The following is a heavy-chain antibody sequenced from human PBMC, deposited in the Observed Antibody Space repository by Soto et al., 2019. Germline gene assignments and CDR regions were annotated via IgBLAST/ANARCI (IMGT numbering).Heavy chain of an antibody. Sequence: QVQLVESGGGLVKPGQSLSLSCATSGFTFSDYYMAWIRQAPGKGLEWVGYINNGGDIVHYSDSVKGHFRISRDNTKNSLFLQMTRLRAEDTAIYYCARDVSKTTIGVVDSWGQGALVTVSS. CDR1: GFTFSDYY. D-gene: IGHD3-3*01. V-gene: IGHV3-11*01. CDR3: ARDVSKTTIGVVDS. CDR2: INNGGDIV. J-gene: IGHJ4*02.